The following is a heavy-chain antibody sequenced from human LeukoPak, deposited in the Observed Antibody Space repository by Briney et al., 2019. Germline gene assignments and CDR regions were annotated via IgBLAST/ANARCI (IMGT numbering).Heavy chain of an antibody. V-gene: IGHV4-34*01. Sequence: SETLSLTCAVYGGSFSGYYWSWIRRPPGKGLEWIGEINHSGSTNYNPSLKSRVTISVDTSKNQFSLKLSSVTAADTAVYYCARAYYDILTGYDYWGQGTLVTVSS. CDR2: INHSGST. J-gene: IGHJ4*02. CDR3: ARAYYDILTGYDY. D-gene: IGHD3-9*01. CDR1: GGSFSGYY.